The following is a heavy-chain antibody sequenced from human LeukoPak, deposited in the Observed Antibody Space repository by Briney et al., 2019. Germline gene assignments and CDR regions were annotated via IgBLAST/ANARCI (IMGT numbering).Heavy chain of an antibody. D-gene: IGHD3-22*01. Sequence: SQTLSLTCTVSGGSISSGSDYWSWIRQPAGKGLEWIGRIYTSGSTNYNPSLKSRVTISVDTSKNQFSLKLSSVTAADTAVYYCAREAAKYYYDSSGYHPDAFDIWGQGTMVTVSS. J-gene: IGHJ3*02. CDR1: GGSISSGSDY. CDR3: AREAAKYYYDSSGYHPDAFDI. CDR2: IYTSGST. V-gene: IGHV4-61*02.